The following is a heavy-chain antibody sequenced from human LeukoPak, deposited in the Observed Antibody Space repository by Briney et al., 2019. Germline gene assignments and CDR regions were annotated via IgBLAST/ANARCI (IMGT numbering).Heavy chain of an antibody. CDR3: ARDAEYYYGSGSYSSGIDV. J-gene: IGHJ6*02. V-gene: IGHV4-59*06. D-gene: IGHD3-10*01. CDR1: GGSISSYY. Sequence: SETLSLTCTVSGGSISSYYWSWIRQHPGKGLEWIGYIYYSGSTYSNPSLKSRVTMSVDTSKNQFSLKLSSVTAADTAVYYCARDAEYYYGSGSYSSGIDVWGQGTSVTVSS. CDR2: IYYSGST.